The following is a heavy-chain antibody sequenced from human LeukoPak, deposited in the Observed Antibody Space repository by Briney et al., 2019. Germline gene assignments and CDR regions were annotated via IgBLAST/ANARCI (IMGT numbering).Heavy chain of an antibody. CDR3: ARDPRHSSSWQGDYFDY. Sequence: PSETLSLTCTVSGGSISSYYWSWIRQPAGKGLEWIGRIYTSGSTNYNPSLKSRVTMSVDTSKNQFSLKLSSVTAADTAVYYCARDPRHSSSWQGDYFDYWGQGTLVTVSS. V-gene: IGHV4-4*07. D-gene: IGHD6-13*01. J-gene: IGHJ4*02. CDR2: IYTSGST. CDR1: GGSISSYY.